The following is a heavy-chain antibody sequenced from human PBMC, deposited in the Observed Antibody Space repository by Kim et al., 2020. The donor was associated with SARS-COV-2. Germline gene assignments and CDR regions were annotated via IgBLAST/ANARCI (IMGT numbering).Heavy chain of an antibody. V-gene: IGHV4-39*07. D-gene: IGHD3-22*01. CDR2: IYYSGST. Sequence: SETLSLTCTVSGGSISSSSYYWGWIRQPPGKGLEWIGSIYYSGSTYYNPSLKSRVTISVDTSKNQFSLKLSSVTAADTAVYYCARDNFPGYYDSSGKGLGEPTAKYYFDYWGQGTLVTVSS. CDR1: GGSISSSSYY. J-gene: IGHJ4*02. CDR3: ARDNFPGYYDSSGKGLGEPTAKYYFDY.